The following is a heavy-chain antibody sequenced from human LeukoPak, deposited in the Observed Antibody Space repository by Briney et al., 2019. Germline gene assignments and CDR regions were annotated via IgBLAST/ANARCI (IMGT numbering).Heavy chain of an antibody. J-gene: IGHJ3*02. CDR2: SSWSSGII. D-gene: IGHD3-3*01. CDR3: AKDTGSPADAITMEDNAFDI. V-gene: IGHV3-9*01. CDR1: RFIFDDHG. Sequence: GGSLRLSCAASRFIFDDHGMHWVRQAPGKGLEWVSGSSWSSGIIGYADSVKGRFTISRDNAKNSLYLQMESLRAEDTAVYYCAKDTGSPADAITMEDNAFDIWGQGTMVTLSS.